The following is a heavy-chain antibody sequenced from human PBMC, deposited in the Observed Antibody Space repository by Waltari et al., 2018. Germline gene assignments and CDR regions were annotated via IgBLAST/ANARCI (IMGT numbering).Heavy chain of an antibody. V-gene: IGHV4-39*07. CDR2: VDYSGAT. Sequence: QVLLQESGPRLVKASEALSLTCPVSGGAINTRTYYWAWIRQPPGKGLEWVGHVDYSGATYFNPSLGSRVTLSVDTSKNQFFLKLKSVTAADTAVYFCARVGSGDFQWTFFDNWGQGTRVTVSS. CDR3: ARVGSGDFQWTFFDN. J-gene: IGHJ4*01. D-gene: IGHD3-10*01. CDR1: GGAINTRTYY.